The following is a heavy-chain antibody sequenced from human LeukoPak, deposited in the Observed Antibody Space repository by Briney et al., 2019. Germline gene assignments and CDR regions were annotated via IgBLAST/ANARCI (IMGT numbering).Heavy chain of an antibody. D-gene: IGHD1-26*01. V-gene: IGHV1-46*01. Sequence: ASVKVSCKASGATFTSYYMHWLRQAPEQRLEWMGIINPSGGSTNYAQKFQGRVTMTRGTSASTVDMELSSLRSEDTAVYYCARDRGSYPPVSFDYWGQGTLVTVSS. CDR3: ARDRGSYPPVSFDY. CDR2: INPSGGST. CDR1: GATFTSYY. J-gene: IGHJ4*02.